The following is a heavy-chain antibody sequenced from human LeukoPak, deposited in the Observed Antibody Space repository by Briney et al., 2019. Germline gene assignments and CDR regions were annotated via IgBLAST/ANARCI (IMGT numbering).Heavy chain of an antibody. CDR3: ARHSGYSYGYYYYYYMDV. Sequence: PSETLSLTCTVSGGSISSYYWSWIRQPPGKGLEWIGYIYYSGSTKYNPSLKSRVTISVDTSKNQFSLKLSSVTAADTAVYYCARHSGYSYGYYYYYYMDVWGKGTTVTISS. CDR1: GGSISSYY. D-gene: IGHD5-18*01. CDR2: IYYSGST. J-gene: IGHJ6*03. V-gene: IGHV4-59*01.